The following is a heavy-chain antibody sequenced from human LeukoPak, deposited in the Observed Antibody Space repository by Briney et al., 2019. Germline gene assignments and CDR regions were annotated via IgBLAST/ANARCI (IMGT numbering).Heavy chain of an antibody. CDR3: ASFFYPYDFDY. D-gene: IGHD3-3*01. V-gene: IGHV3-21*01. CDR1: GFTFSSYS. J-gene: IGHJ4*02. Sequence: GGSLRLSCAASGFTFSSYSMNWVRQAPGKGLEWVSSISSSSSYIYYADSVKGRFTISRDNAKNSLYLQMNSLRAEDTAVYYCASFFYPYDFDYWGQGTLVTVSS. CDR2: ISSSSSYI.